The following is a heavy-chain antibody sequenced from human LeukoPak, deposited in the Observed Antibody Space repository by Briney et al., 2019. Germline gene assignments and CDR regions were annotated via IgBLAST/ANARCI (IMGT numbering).Heavy chain of an antibody. J-gene: IGHJ5*02. V-gene: IGHV3-53*05. Sequence: GGSLRLSCAASGFTVSSNYMNWVRQAPGKGLEWVSVIYSGGSTYYADSVKGRFTISRDNSKNSLYLQMNSLRTEDTALYYCAKCVYSNIYYWFDPWGQGTLVSVSS. CDR3: AKCVYSNIYYWFDP. CDR2: IYSGGST. D-gene: IGHD6-13*01. CDR1: GFTVSSNY.